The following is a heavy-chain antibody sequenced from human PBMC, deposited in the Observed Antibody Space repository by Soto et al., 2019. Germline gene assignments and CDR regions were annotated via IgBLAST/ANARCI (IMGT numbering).Heavy chain of an antibody. D-gene: IGHD1-7*01. Sequence: EVQLLESGGGLVQPGGSLRLSCAASGFTFSSYAMSWVRQAPGKGLEWVSAISGSGESTYYADSVKGRCTISRDNSKNPLYLQMNSLTAEDTAVYYCAKVLSVSGTRACYLDYWGQGTRFTFSS. CDR3: AKVLSVSGTRACYLDY. CDR1: GFTFSSYA. CDR2: ISGSGEST. J-gene: IGHJ4*02. V-gene: IGHV3-23*01.